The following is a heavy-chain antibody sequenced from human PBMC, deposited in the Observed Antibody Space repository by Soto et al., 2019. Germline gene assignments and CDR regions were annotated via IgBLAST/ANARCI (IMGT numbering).Heavy chain of an antibody. D-gene: IGHD3-9*01. Sequence: TSETLSLTCTVSGGSISSGGYYWSWIRQHPGKGLEWIGYIYYSGSTYYNPSLKSRVTISVDTSKNQFSLKLSSVTAADTAVYYCARGYDILTGYHPNWFDPWGQGTLVTVSS. CDR3: ARGYDILTGYHPNWFDP. CDR1: GGSISSGGYY. J-gene: IGHJ5*02. V-gene: IGHV4-31*03. CDR2: IYYSGST.